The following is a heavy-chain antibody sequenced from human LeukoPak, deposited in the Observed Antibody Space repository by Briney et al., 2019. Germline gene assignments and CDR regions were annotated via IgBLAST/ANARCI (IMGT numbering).Heavy chain of an antibody. CDR3: ANGNGQRFLEWLHETNFDY. CDR1: GFTFSNAW. Sequence: GGSLRLSCAASGFTFSNAWMNWVRQAPGKGLEWVSGISASGDSTRYAESVKGRFTISRDNSKNTLYLLMNSLRADDTAVYYCANGNGQRFLEWLHETNFDYRGQGTLVSVSS. CDR2: ISASGDST. D-gene: IGHD3-3*01. J-gene: IGHJ4*02. V-gene: IGHV3-23*01.